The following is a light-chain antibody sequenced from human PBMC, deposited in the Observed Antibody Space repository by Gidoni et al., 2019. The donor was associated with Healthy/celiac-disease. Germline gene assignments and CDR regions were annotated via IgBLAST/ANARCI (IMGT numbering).Light chain of an antibody. V-gene: IGKV3-15*01. CDR3: QQYNNWPPLT. Sequence: EIVMTQSPATLSVSPGERATLSCRASQSVSSNLAWYQQKPGQAPRLLIYGASTRSTGLPARFSGSGSWTEFTLTISSLQSEDFAVYYCQQYNNWPPLTFGGXTKVEIK. CDR2: GAS. CDR1: QSVSSN. J-gene: IGKJ4*01.